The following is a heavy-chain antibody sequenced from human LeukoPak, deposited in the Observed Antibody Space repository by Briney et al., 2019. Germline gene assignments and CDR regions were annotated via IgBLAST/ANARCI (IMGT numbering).Heavy chain of an antibody. CDR1: RFTFDGYW. J-gene: IGHJ4*02. D-gene: IGHD6-13*01. V-gene: IGHV3-7*03. CDR3: ARIHIAAVGDFFDY. CDR2: IRQDESEK. Sequence: GGSLRLSCAASRFTFDGYWMSWVRQAPGKGLEWVANIRQDESEKYYVDSVKGRFTISRDNPKNSLYLQMNRLRAEDTAVYYCARIHIAAVGDFFDYWGQGTLVAVSS.